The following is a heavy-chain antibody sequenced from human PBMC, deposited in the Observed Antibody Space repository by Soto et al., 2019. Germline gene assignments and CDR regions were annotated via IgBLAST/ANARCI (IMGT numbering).Heavy chain of an antibody. D-gene: IGHD2-2*01. V-gene: IGHV1-58*01. CDR2: IVVGSGNT. CDR1: GFTFTSSA. J-gene: IGHJ6*02. CDR3: AAYCSSTSCRQHYYYYGMDV. Sequence: SVKVSCKASGFTFTSSAVQWVRQARGQRLEWIGWIVVGSGNTNYAQKFQERVTITRDMSTSTAYMELSSLRSEDTAVYYCAAYCSSTSCRQHYYYYGMDVWGQGTTVTVSS.